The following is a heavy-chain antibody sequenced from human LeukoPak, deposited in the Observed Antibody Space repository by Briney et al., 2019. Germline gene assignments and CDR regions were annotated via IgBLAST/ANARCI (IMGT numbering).Heavy chain of an antibody. CDR3: ARGVGMVRGPRVANWFDP. Sequence: GASVKVSCKAPGYTFTGNYIHWVRQAPGQGLEWMGWINPNSGGTNYAQKFQGRVTMTRDTSISTAYMELSRLRSDGTAVYYCARGVGMVRGPRVANWFDPWGQGTLVTVSS. J-gene: IGHJ5*02. V-gene: IGHV1-2*02. CDR2: INPNSGGT. D-gene: IGHD3-10*01. CDR1: GYTFTGNY.